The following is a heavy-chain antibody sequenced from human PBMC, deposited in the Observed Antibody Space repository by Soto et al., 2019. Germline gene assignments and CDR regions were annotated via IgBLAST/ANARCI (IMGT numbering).Heavy chain of an antibody. J-gene: IGHJ2*01. CDR3: ARDPSRYYYDSSGHWFFDL. D-gene: IGHD3-22*01. CDR1: GFTVSSNY. Sequence: EVQLVETGGGLIQPGGSLRLSCAASGFTVSSNYMSWVRQAPGKGLEWVTVIYSGGSTYYADSVKGRFTISRDNSKNTLYLQMNSLRAEDTAVYYCARDPSRYYYDSSGHWFFDLWCRGTLVTVSS. CDR2: IYSGGST. V-gene: IGHV3-53*02.